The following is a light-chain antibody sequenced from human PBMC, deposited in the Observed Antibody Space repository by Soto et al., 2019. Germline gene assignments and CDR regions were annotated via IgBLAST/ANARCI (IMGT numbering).Light chain of an antibody. J-gene: IGKJ1*01. CDR1: ESISSW. V-gene: IGKV1-5*03. CDR2: KTS. CDR3: QHYYSYSLT. Sequence: DIQMTQSPSTLSASVGDRVTITCRASESISSWLAWYQQKPGKAPNLLIYKTSSLESGVPSRFSGSGSGTEFTLTISSLQPDDFATYYCQHYYSYSLTFGQGTKVEIK.